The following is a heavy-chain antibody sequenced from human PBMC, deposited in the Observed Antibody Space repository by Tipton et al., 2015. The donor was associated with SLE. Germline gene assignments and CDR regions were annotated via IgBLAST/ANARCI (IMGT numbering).Heavy chain of an antibody. Sequence: GSLRLSCAVYGGSFSGYYWSWIRQPPGKGLEWIGEINHSGSTNYNPFLKSRVTISVDTSKNQFSLKLSSVTAADTAVYYCARVIKALSSPNTKYSYGWYFDYWGQGTLVTVSS. CDR1: GGSFSGYY. D-gene: IGHD6-19*01. CDR3: ARVIKALSSPNTKYSYGWYFDY. J-gene: IGHJ4*02. CDR2: INHSGST. V-gene: IGHV4-34*01.